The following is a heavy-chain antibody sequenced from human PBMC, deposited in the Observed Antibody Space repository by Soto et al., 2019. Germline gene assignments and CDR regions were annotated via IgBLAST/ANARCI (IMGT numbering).Heavy chain of an antibody. V-gene: IGHV5-10-1*01. D-gene: IGHD6-6*01. CDR2: IDPSDSYT. J-gene: IGHJ6*02. Sequence: PGESLKISCKGSGYSSTSYWISWVRQMPGKGLEWMGRIDPSDSYTNYSPSFQGHVTISADKSISTAYLQWSSLKASDTAMYYCARTGSPDYYYYYGMDVWGQGTTVTVS. CDR3: ARTGSPDYYYYYGMDV. CDR1: GYSSTSYW.